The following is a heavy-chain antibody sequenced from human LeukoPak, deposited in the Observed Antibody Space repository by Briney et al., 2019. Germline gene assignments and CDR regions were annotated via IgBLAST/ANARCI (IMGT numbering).Heavy chain of an antibody. Sequence: SVKVSCKASGFTFTSSAMQWVRQARGQRLEWIGWIVVGSGNTNYAQKFQERVTITRDMSTSTAYMELSSLRSEDTAVYYCAKRRGLELTYYYHMDVWGKGTTVTVSS. CDR2: IVVGSGNT. CDR1: GFTFTSSA. D-gene: IGHD1-7*01. J-gene: IGHJ6*03. CDR3: AKRRGLELTYYYHMDV. V-gene: IGHV1-58*02.